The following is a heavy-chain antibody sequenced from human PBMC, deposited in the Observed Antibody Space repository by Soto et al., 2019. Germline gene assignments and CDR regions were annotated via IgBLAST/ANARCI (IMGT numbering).Heavy chain of an antibody. CDR3: ARGSTSSTYYYYYYYMDV. CDR1: GGSISSSSYY. V-gene: IGHV4-39*01. J-gene: IGHJ6*03. D-gene: IGHD2-2*01. Sequence: SETLSLTCTVSGGSISSSSYYWGWIRQPPGKGLEWIGSIYYSGSTYYKPSLKSRVTISVDTSKNQFSLKLSSVTTADTAVYYCARGSTSSTYYYYYYYMDVWGKGTTVTVSS. CDR2: IYYSGST.